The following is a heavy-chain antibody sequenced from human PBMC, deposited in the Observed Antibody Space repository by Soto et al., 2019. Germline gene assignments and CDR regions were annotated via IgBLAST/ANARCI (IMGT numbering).Heavy chain of an antibody. CDR3: YYYGMDV. CDR2: ISYDGSNK. CDR1: GFTFSSYA. Sequence: EGSLRLSCAASGFTFSSYAMHWVRQAPGKGLEWVAVISYDGSNKYYADSVKGRFTISRDNSKNTLYLQMNSLRAEDTAVYYSYYYGMDVWGQGTTVTVSS. J-gene: IGHJ6*02. V-gene: IGHV3-30-3*01.